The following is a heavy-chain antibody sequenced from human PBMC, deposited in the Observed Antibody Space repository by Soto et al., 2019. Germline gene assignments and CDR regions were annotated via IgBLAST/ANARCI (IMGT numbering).Heavy chain of an antibody. Sequence: GGSLRLSCAASGFTFSSYSMNWVRQAPGKGLEWVSSISSSSSYIYYADSVKGRFTISRDNAKNSLYLQMNSLRAEDTAVYYCAREPTFGGVMVYFDYWGQGTLVTVSS. CDR2: ISSSSSYI. D-gene: IGHD3-16*01. CDR1: GFTFSSYS. CDR3: AREPTFGGVMVYFDY. V-gene: IGHV3-21*01. J-gene: IGHJ4*02.